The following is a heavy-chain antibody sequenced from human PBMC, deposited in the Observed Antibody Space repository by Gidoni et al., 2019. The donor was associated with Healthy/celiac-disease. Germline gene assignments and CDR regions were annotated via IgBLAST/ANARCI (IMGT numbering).Heavy chain of an antibody. CDR2: IYYSGST. CDR3: ASFQQRAPTQKNWFDP. V-gene: IGHV4-31*03. J-gene: IGHJ5*02. CDR1: GGSISWWLL. D-gene: IGHD6-25*01. Sequence: QVQLQESGPGLVKPSQTLSLTCTVSGGSISWWLLLEWIGYIYYSGSTYYNPSLKSRVTISVDTSKNQFSLKLSSVTAADTAVYYCASFQQRAPTQKNWFDPWGQGTLVTVSS.